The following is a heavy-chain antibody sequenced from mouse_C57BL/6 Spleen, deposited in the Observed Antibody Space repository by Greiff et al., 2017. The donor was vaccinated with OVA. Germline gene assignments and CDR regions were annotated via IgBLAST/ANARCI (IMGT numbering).Heavy chain of an antibody. Sequence: QVQLQQSGPELVKPGASVKISCKASGYAFSSSWMNWVKQRPGKGLEWIGRIYPGDGDTNYNGKFKGKATLTADKSSSTAYMQLSSLTSEDSAVYFCAPITTVAPYAMDYWGQGTSVTVSS. CDR1: GYAFSSSW. D-gene: IGHD1-1*01. CDR2: IYPGDGDT. J-gene: IGHJ4*01. V-gene: IGHV1-82*01. CDR3: APITTVAPYAMDY.